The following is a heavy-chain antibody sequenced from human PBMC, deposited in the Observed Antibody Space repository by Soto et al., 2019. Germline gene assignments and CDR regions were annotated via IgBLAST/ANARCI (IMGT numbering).Heavy chain of an antibody. CDR3: ASARHIGP. D-gene: IGHD2-21*01. CDR2: IKQDGSEK. CDR1: GFTFSSYW. V-gene: IGHV3-7*01. J-gene: IGHJ5*02. Sequence: XASLLISGAASGFTFSSYWMSWVRQAPGKGLEWVANIKQDGSEKNYVDSVKGRFTISRDNAKNSLYLQMNSLRADDTAVYYCASARHIGPWGQGTLVTVSS.